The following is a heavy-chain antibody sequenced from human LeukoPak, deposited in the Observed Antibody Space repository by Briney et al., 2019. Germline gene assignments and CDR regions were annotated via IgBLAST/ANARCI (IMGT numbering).Heavy chain of an antibody. Sequence: GGSLRLSCAASGFTFDDYAMYWVRQAPGKGLEWVSGISWNSGIIGYADSVKGRFTISRGNAKNSLYLQMNSLRAEDTALYYCAKVQGYSYGYFDYWGQGTLVTVSS. CDR2: ISWNSGII. D-gene: IGHD5-18*01. CDR1: GFTFDDYA. V-gene: IGHV3-9*01. CDR3: AKVQGYSYGYFDY. J-gene: IGHJ4*02.